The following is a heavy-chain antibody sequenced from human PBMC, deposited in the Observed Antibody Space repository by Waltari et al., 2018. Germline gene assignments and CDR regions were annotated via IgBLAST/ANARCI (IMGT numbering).Heavy chain of an antibody. J-gene: IGHJ3*02. CDR1: GDSFRTNNYY. Sequence: QLQLQASGPGLVEPSEPPSLSSTASGDSFRTNNYYWGWIRQPRGTGLQWIGSIHYIGDTYYSSSLKSRVIISVDTSNNQFSLRLTSVTAADTAIYFCARNQRGWFDAFDIWGQGTAVTVSS. D-gene: IGHD6-19*01. CDR2: IHYIGDT. V-gene: IGHV4-39*07. CDR3: ARNQRGWFDAFDI.